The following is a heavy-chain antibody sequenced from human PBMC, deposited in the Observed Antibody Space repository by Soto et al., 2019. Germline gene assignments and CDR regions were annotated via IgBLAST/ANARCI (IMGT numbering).Heavy chain of an antibody. CDR2: INHSGST. CDR3: ARTGTLSDSEYFDS. D-gene: IGHD1-1*01. CDR1: GGSFSGYY. J-gene: IGHJ4*02. V-gene: IGHV4-34*01. Sequence: SETLSLTCAVYGGSFSGYYWSWIRQPPGKGLEWIGEINHSGSTNYNPSLKSRVTISVDTSKNQFSLKLNSVTAADTAVYYCARTGTLSDSEYFDSWGQGILVTLSS.